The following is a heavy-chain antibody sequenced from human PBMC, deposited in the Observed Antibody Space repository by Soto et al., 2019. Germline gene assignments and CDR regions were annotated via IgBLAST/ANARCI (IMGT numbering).Heavy chain of an antibody. V-gene: IGHV1-69*13. D-gene: IGHD6-19*01. CDR2: IIPIFGTA. Sequence: SVKVSCKAAGGTFSSYAISWVRQAPGQGLEWMGGIIPIFGTANYAQKFQGRVTITADESTSTAYMELSSLRSEDTAVYYCARTKMWPSGWYGVYYYYGMDVWGQGTTVTVSS. CDR1: GGTFSSYA. CDR3: ARTKMWPSGWYGVYYYYGMDV. J-gene: IGHJ6*02.